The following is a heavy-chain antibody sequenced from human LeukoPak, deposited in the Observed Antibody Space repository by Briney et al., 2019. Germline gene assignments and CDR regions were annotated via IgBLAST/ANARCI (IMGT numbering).Heavy chain of an antibody. D-gene: IGHD3-22*01. Sequence: ASVKVSCKASGYTFTSYGISWVRQAPGQGLEWMGWISAYNGNTNYAQKFQGRVTMTEDTSTDTAYMELSSLRSEDTAVYYCATGRDDSSGYFDFDYWGQGTLVTVSS. CDR2: ISAYNGNT. CDR3: ATGRDDSSGYFDFDY. J-gene: IGHJ4*02. CDR1: GYTFTSYG. V-gene: IGHV1-18*01.